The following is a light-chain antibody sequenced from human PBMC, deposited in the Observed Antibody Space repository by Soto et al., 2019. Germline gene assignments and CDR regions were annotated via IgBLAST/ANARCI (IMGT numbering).Light chain of an antibody. V-gene: IGKV1-9*01. Sequence: DIQLTQSPSFLSASVGDRVTITCRASQGVRSYLAWYQQRPGKAPTLLIYSASTLQTGVPSRFSGSGSGTEFTLTITSLQPEDFATYYCQQLNDYPLTFGGGTKVEIK. J-gene: IGKJ4*01. CDR1: QGVRSY. CDR3: QQLNDYPLT. CDR2: SAS.